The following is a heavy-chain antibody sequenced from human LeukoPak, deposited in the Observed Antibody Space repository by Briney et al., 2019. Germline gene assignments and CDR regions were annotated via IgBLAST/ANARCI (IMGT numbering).Heavy chain of an antibody. CDR2: IKQDGSEK. V-gene: IGHV3-7*01. CDR3: ASNWGDLRYFDWLPYFDY. J-gene: IGHJ4*02. D-gene: IGHD3-9*01. Sequence: PGGSLRLSCAASGFTFSSYWMSWVRQAPGKGLEWVANIKQDGSEKYYVDSVKGRFTISRDNAKNSLYLQMNSLRAEDTAVYYCASNWGDLRYFDWLPYFDYWGQGTLVTVSS. CDR1: GFTFSSYW.